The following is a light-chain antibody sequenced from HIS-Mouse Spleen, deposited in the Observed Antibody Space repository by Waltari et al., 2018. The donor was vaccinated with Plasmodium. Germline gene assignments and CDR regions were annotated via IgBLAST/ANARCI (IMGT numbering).Light chain of an antibody. Sequence: EIVMTQSPATLSLSPGERATLSCRASQSVSSNLAWYQQKPGQAPRLLIYGASTRATGIQARFSGSGSGTEFTLTISSLQSEDFAVYYCQQYNNWSFTVGPGTKVDIK. CDR1: QSVSSN. CDR3: QQYNNWSFT. CDR2: GAS. J-gene: IGKJ3*01. V-gene: IGKV3-15*01.